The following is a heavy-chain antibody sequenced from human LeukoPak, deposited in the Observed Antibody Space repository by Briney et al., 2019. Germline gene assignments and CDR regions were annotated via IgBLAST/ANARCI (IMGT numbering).Heavy chain of an antibody. CDR1: GFTFSSYG. CDR2: ISYDGSNK. CDR3: AKWVSTYYYDSRGYFDY. J-gene: IGHJ4*02. V-gene: IGHV3-30*18. D-gene: IGHD3-22*01. Sequence: GGSLRLSCAASGFTFSSYGMHWVRQAPGKGLEWVAVISYDGSNKYYADSVKGRFTISRDNSKNTLYLQMNSLRAEDTAVYYCAKWVSTYYYDSRGYFDYWGQGTLVTVSS.